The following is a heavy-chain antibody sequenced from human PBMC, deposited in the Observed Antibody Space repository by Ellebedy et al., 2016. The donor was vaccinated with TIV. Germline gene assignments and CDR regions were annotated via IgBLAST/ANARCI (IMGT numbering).Heavy chain of an antibody. CDR1: GDTLAELS. Sequence: AASVKVSCKVSGDTLAELSMHWVRQAPGKGLEWMGGFDPEDGETIYAQKFQGRVTMTEDTSTDTAYMELSSLRSEDTAVYYCARDSSGYYYTVGAFDIWGQGTMVTVSS. V-gene: IGHV1-24*01. CDR3: ARDSSGYYYTVGAFDI. J-gene: IGHJ3*02. CDR2: FDPEDGET. D-gene: IGHD3-22*01.